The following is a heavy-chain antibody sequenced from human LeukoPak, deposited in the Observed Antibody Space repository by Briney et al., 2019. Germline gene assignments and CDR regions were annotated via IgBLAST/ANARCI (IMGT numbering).Heavy chain of an antibody. CDR3: AKNDYSSYGWFDP. D-gene: IGHD4-11*01. V-gene: IGHV3-21*01. J-gene: IGHJ5*02. CDR1: GFTFCSYS. Sequence: PGGSLRLSCAASGFTFCSYSMNWVRQAPGKGLEWVSFISSSSSYISYADSVKGRFTISRDNAKNSLYLQMNSLRAEDTAVYYCAKNDYSSYGWFDPWGQGTLVTVSS. CDR2: ISSSSSYI.